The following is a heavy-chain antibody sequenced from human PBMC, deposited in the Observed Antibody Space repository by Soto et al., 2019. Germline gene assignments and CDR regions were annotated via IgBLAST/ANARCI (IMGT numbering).Heavy chain of an antibody. CDR1: GYTFTSYG. Sequence: QVQLVQSGAEVKKPGASVKVSCKASGYTFTSYGISWVRQAPGQGLEWMGWISAYNGNTKYAQKLQGRVTMTTDTSKSTAYMEVRSLRSDDPAVYYCARDLAVGLVDYWGQGTLVTVSS. CDR2: ISAYNGNT. V-gene: IGHV1-18*01. J-gene: IGHJ4*02. CDR3: ARDLAVGLVDY. D-gene: IGHD6-19*01.